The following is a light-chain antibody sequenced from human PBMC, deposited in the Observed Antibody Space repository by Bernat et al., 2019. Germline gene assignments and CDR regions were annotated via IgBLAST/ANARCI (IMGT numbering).Light chain of an antibody. CDR3: AAWDNSLNGYWV. J-gene: IGLJ3*02. CDR1: SSYIGSNT. CDR2: SDN. Sequence: QSVLTQPPSASGTPGQRVTISCSGSSSYIGSNTVNWYQQLPGTAPRLLMYSDNQRPSGVPDRFSGSKSGTSASLAISGLQSEDEADYYCAAWDNSLNGYWVFGGGTKLTVL. V-gene: IGLV1-44*01.